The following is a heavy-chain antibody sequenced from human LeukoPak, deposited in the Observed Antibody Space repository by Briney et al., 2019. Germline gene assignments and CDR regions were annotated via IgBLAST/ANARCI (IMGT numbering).Heavy chain of an antibody. CDR1: GFTFDDNG. J-gene: IGHJ6*03. CDR3: ARARGSTYYYYMDV. V-gene: IGHV3-20*04. Sequence: PGGSLRLSCAASGFTFDDNGMSWVRQAPGKGLEWVSGINWNGGSTGYADSVKGRFNISRDNAKNSLYLQMNSLRAEDTALYYCARARGSTYYYYMDVWGKGTTVTVSS. CDR2: INWNGGST. D-gene: IGHD3-10*01.